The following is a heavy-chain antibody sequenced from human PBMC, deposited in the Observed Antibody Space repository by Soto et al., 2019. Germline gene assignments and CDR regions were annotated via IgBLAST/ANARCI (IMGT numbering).Heavy chain of an antibody. Sequence: QVTLKESGPVLVKPTETLTLTCTVSGFSLSNARMGVSWIRQPPGKALEWLAHIFSNDEKSYSTSLKSRLTTSNDPAKSQVVLTMTNMAPVDTATYYWARIDIAVARTVKALDIWGQGTMVTVSS. V-gene: IGHV2-26*01. CDR3: ARIDIAVARTVKALDI. D-gene: IGHD6-19*01. CDR1: GFSLSNARMG. CDR2: IFSNDEK. J-gene: IGHJ3*02.